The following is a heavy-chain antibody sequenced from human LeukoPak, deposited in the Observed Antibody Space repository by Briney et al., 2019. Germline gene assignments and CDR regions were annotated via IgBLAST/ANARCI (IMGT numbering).Heavy chain of an antibody. CDR2: IYYSGST. D-gene: IGHD4-23*01. Sequence: PSETLSLTCTVSGGSISSHYWSWIRQPPGKGLEWIGYIYYSGSTNYNPSLKSRVTISVDTSKNQFSLKLSSVTAADTAVYYCARETTVVTPGRSDVFDIWGQGTMATVSS. CDR1: GGSISSHY. CDR3: ARETTVVTPGRSDVFDI. V-gene: IGHV4-59*11. J-gene: IGHJ3*02.